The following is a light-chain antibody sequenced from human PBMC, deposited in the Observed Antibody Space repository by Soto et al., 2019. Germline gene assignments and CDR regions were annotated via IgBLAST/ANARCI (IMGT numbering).Light chain of an antibody. CDR2: EVS. Sequence: QSALTQPASVSGSPGQSITISCTGTSSDVGGYNYVSWYQQHPGKAPKLMIYEVSNRPSGVSNRFSGSKSGNTASLTISGLQAEDEADYYCSSYTSSITYVFGTGTKLDRP. V-gene: IGLV2-14*01. CDR3: SSYTSSITYV. CDR1: SSDVGGYNY. J-gene: IGLJ1*01.